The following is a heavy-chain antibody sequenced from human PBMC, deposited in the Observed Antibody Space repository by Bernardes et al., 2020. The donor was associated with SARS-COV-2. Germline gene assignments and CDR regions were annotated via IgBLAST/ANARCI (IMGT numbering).Heavy chain of an antibody. V-gene: IGHV1-69*13. Sequence: SVKVSCKASGGTINMFVMSWVRQAPGRRLEWMGGIIPIFGTTHYAQKFQGRVTITADESTSTAYLELRSLRSEDTTIYFCARGRDIVVEPSDSDASDVWGQGTMVTVST. D-gene: IGHD2-2*01. J-gene: IGHJ3*01. CDR1: GGTINMFV. CDR3: ARGRDIVVEPSDSDASDV. CDR2: IIPIFGTT.